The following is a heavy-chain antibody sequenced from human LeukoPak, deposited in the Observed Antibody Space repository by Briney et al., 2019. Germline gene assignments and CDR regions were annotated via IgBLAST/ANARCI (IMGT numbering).Heavy chain of an antibody. V-gene: IGHV3-21*01. D-gene: IGHD3-22*01. Sequence: GGSLRLSCAASGFTFSSYSMNWVRQAPGKGLEWVSSISSSSSYIYYADSVKGRFTISRDNAKNSLYLQMNSLRAEDTAVYYCASTYDGGGSNAFDIWGQGTMVTVSS. CDR1: GFTFSSYS. CDR2: ISSSSSYI. J-gene: IGHJ3*02. CDR3: ASTYDGGGSNAFDI.